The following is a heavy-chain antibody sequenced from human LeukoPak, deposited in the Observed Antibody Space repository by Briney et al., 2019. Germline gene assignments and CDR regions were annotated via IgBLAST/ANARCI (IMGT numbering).Heavy chain of an antibody. V-gene: IGHV3-7*01. CDR3: TRTNSGWFFWFDP. D-gene: IGHD6-19*01. CDR1: GFTFSSYW. Sequence: GGSLRLSCAASGFTFSSYWMSWVRQAPGKGLEWVANIKQDGSEKYYVDSVKGRFTISRDNAKNSLYLQMNSLRAEDTAVYYCTRTNSGWFFWFDPWGQGTLVTVSS. J-gene: IGHJ5*02. CDR2: IKQDGSEK.